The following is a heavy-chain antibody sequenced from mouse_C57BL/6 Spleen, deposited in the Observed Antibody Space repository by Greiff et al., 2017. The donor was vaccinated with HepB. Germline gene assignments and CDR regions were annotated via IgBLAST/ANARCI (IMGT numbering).Heavy chain of an antibody. D-gene: IGHD1-1*01. J-gene: IGHJ2*01. CDR3: ARRGTVADY. Sequence: VQLQQPGAELVMPGASVKLSCKASGYTFTSYWMHWVKQRPGQGLEWIGEIDPSDSYTNYNQKFKGKSTLTVDKSSSTAYMQLSSLTSEDSAVYYYARRGTVADYWGQGTTLTVSS. CDR2: IDPSDSYT. V-gene: IGHV1-69*01. CDR1: GYTFTSYW.